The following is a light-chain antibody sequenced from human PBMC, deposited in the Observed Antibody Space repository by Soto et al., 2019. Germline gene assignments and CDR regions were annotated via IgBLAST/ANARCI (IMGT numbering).Light chain of an antibody. CDR2: GNS. CDR1: SSNIGAGYD. Sequence: QSVLTQPPSVSWAPGQRVTISCTGSSSNIGAGYDVHWYQQLPGTAPKLLIYGNSNRPSGVPDRFSGSKSGTSASLAITGLQAEDEADYYCQSYDSSLSGSVVFGGGTKVTVL. V-gene: IGLV1-40*01. CDR3: QSYDSSLSGSVV. J-gene: IGLJ2*01.